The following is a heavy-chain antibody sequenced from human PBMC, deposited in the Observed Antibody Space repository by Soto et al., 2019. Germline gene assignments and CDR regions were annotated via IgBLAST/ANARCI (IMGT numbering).Heavy chain of an antibody. CDR1: GFTFGDYA. V-gene: IGHV3-49*03. D-gene: IGHD3-10*01. Sequence: GGSLRLSCTASGFTFGDYAMSWFRQAPGKGLEWVGFIRSKAYGGTTEYAASVKGRLTISRDDSKSIAYLQMNSLKTEDTAVYYCTRDFTWFGELNFDYWGQGTLVTVSS. CDR3: TRDFTWFGELNFDY. J-gene: IGHJ4*02. CDR2: IRSKAYGGTT.